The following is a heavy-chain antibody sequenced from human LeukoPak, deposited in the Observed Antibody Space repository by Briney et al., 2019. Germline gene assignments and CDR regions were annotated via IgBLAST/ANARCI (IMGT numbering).Heavy chain of an antibody. CDR2: IYYSGST. J-gene: IGHJ4*02. CDR3: ARYSYDFWSGYYPGFDY. Sequence: SETLSLTCAVYGGSFSGYYWSWIRQPPGKGLEWIGYIYYSGSTNYNPSLKSRVTISVDTSKNQFSLKLSSVTAADTAVYYCARYSYDFWSGYYPGFDYWGQGTLVTVSS. CDR1: GGSFSGYY. V-gene: IGHV4-59*01. D-gene: IGHD3-3*01.